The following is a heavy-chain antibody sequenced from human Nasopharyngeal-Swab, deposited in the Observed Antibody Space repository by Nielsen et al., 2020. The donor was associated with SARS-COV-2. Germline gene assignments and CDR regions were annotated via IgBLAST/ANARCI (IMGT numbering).Heavy chain of an antibody. V-gene: IGHV4-34*01. D-gene: IGHD2-2*01. CDR3: ARGRDIVVVPAAGVAFDY. Sequence: SETLSLTCAVYGGSFSGYYWSWIRQPPGKWLEWIGEINHSGSTSYNPSLKSRVTISVDTSKNQFSLKLSSVTAADTAVYYCARGRDIVVVPAAGVAFDYWGQGTLVTVSS. CDR2: INHSGST. J-gene: IGHJ4*02. CDR1: GGSFSGYY.